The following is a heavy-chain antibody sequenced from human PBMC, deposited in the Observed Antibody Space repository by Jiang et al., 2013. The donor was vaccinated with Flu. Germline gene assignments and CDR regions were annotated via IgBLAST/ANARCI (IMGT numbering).Heavy chain of an antibody. CDR3: ARGGVIGGGSHEYYYGMDV. CDR1: GYTFTSYA. Sequence: SGAEVKKPGASVKVSCKASGYTFTSYAMHWVRQAPGQRLEWMGWINAGNGNTKYSQKFQGRVTITRDTSASTAYMELSSLRSEDTAVYYCARGGVIGGGSHEYYYGMDVWGQGDHGHRLL. CDR2: INAGNGNT. D-gene: IGHD2-15*01. J-gene: IGHJ6*02. V-gene: IGHV1-3*01.